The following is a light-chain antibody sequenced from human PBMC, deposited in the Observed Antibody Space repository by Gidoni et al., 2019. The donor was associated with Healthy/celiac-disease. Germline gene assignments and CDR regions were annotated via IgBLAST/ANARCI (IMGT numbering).Light chain of an antibody. CDR3: RQYNNPLYT. CDR2: KAS. V-gene: IGKV1-5*03. Sequence: DTQMTQSPSTLSASVGDRVTITCRASQSSSSWLAWYQQKPGKAPKLLIYKASSLESGVPSRFSGSGSGTEFTLTISSLQPDDFATYYCRQYNNPLYTFGQGTKLEIK. J-gene: IGKJ2*01. CDR1: QSSSSW.